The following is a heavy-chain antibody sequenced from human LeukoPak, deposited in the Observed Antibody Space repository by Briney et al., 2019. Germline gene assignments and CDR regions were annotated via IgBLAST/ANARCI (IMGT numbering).Heavy chain of an antibody. Sequence: SGGSLRLSCAASGFTFRDHYMGWVRQAPGQGLAWVSYISSSSHYTNYVVSVRGRFIISRDNVKDSLYLQMNSLRVDDTAIYYCVRETTEGAKDYWGQGTQATVSS. J-gene: IGHJ4*02. V-gene: IGHV3-11*05. CDR3: VRETTEGAKDY. CDR2: ISSSSHYT. CDR1: GFTFRDHY. D-gene: IGHD1-14*01.